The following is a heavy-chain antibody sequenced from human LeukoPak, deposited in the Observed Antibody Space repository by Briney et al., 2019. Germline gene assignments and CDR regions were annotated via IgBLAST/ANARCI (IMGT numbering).Heavy chain of an antibody. V-gene: IGHV1-18*01. D-gene: IGHD3-22*01. CDR3: ARNLPPYYYDSSGYYYSGLVF. CDR1: GGTFSSYA. Sequence: ASVKVSCKASGGTFSSYAISWVRQAPGQGLEWMGWISAYNGNTNYAQKLQGRVTMTTDTSTSTAYMELRSLRSDDTAVYYCARNLPPYYYDSSGYYYSGLVFWGQGTLVTVSS. CDR2: ISAYNGNT. J-gene: IGHJ4*02.